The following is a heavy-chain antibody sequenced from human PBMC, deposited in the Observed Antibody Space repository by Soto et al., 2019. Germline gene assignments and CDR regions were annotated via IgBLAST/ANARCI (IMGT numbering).Heavy chain of an antibody. J-gene: IGHJ6*02. CDR2: IYHSGST. CDR3: ARVSGSDYYGMDV. D-gene: IGHD1-26*01. Sequence: QVQLQESGPGLVKPSGTLSLTCAVSGGSISSSNWWSWVRQPPGKGLEWIGEIYHSGSTNYNPSPKIRAPXSXDXXKNQFSRKLSSVTAADTAVHYCARVSGSDYYGMDVWGQGTTVTVSS. CDR1: GGSISSSNW. V-gene: IGHV4-4*02.